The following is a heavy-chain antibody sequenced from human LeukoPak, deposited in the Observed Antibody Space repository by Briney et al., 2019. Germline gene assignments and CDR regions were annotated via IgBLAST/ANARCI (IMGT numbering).Heavy chain of an antibody. J-gene: IGHJ4*01. CDR2: VTGSGGST. V-gene: IGHV3-23*01. Sequence: GGSLRLSCAASGFSFTTSGMSWVRQAPGKGLAWASAVTGSGGSTYYADSVKGRFTISRDNSKKTLYLQMNSLRAEDTAVYFCATRALDYWGQGALVTVSS. CDR1: GFSFTTSG. CDR3: ATRALDY.